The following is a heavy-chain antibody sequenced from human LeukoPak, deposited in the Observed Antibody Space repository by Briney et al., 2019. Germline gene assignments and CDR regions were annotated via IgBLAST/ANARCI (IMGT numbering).Heavy chain of an antibody. J-gene: IGHJ1*01. CDR1: RFTFSISA. CDR2: ISGNGVTT. D-gene: IGHD5-24*01. CDR3: VADGRDGYNIYFHH. V-gene: IGHV3-64D*06. Sequence: GGSLRLSCSAYRFTFSISAMHWVRQAPGKGLQYVSVISGNGVTTSYADSVKGRFTVSRDNSKNTVYLQMSSLRAEDTAVYYCVADGRDGYNIYFHHWGQGTLVTVSS.